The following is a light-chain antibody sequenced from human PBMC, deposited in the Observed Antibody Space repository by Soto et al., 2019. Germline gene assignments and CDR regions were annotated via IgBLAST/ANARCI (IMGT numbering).Light chain of an antibody. Sequence: DIQMTQSPSTLSASVGDRVTITCRASQSISSWLAWYQQKPGTAPKLLIYKASTLQTGVPSRVSGSGSGTEFTLTISSLQPDDFATYYCQQYNDNWTFGQGTKVEIK. CDR1: QSISSW. CDR3: QQYNDNWT. J-gene: IGKJ1*01. V-gene: IGKV1-5*03. CDR2: KAS.